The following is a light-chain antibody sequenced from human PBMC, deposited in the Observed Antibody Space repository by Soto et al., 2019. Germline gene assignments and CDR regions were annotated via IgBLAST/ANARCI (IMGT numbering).Light chain of an antibody. CDR3: SAYAVSNKNV. CDR1: SSDVGGYNY. CDR2: EVS. Sequence: QSALTQPPSASGSPGQSVTISCTGTSSDVGGYNYVSWYQPHTGKAPKLMIYEVSKRPSVVPDRFSGSKSANTASLTVSQPEAEDEYDYCSSAYAVSNKNVFGAGTKLTVL. J-gene: IGLJ1*01. V-gene: IGLV2-8*01.